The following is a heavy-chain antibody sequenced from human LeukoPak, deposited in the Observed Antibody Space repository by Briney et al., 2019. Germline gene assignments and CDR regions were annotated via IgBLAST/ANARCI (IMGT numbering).Heavy chain of an antibody. CDR3: ARDLVERGGVGYFDY. Sequence: SVKVSCKASGGTFSSYAISWVRQAPGQGLEWMGGIIPIFGTANYAQKFQGRVTITADESTSTAYMGLSSLRSEDTAVYYCARDLVERGGVGYFDYWGQGTLVTVSS. J-gene: IGHJ4*02. V-gene: IGHV1-69*01. CDR2: IIPIFGTA. CDR1: GGTFSSYA. D-gene: IGHD5-24*01.